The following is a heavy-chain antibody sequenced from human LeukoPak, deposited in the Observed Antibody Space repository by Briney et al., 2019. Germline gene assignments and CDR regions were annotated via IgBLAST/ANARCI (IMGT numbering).Heavy chain of an antibody. D-gene: IGHD3-22*01. V-gene: IGHV4-59*08. CDR3: AREAYYYDSSGYYWDY. J-gene: IGHJ4*02. Sequence: SETLSLTCTVSGGSISSYYWSWIRQPPGKGLEWIGYIYYSGSTNYNPSLKSRVTISVDTSKNQFSLKLSSVTAADTAVYYCAREAYYYDSSGYYWDYWGQGTLVTVSS. CDR2: IYYSGST. CDR1: GGSISSYY.